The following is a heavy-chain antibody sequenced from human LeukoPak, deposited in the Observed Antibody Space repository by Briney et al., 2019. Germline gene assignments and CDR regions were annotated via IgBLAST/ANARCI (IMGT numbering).Heavy chain of an antibody. D-gene: IGHD3-3*01. CDR2: INPSGGST. J-gene: IGHJ4*02. V-gene: IGHV1-46*01. Sequence: GASVKVSCKASGYTFTSYYMHWVRQAPGQGLEWMGIINPSGGSTSYAQKFQGRVTMTRDTSTSTVYMELSSLRSEDTAVYYCARDHAIWLLYPYYFDYWGQGTLVTVSS. CDR1: GYTFTSYY. CDR3: ARDHAIWLLYPYYFDY.